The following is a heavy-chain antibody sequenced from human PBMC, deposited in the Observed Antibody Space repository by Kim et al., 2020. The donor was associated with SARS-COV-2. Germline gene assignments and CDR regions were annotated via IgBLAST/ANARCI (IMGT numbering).Heavy chain of an antibody. Sequence: ASVKVSCKASGYTFTSYGISWVRQAPGQGLEWMGWISAYNGNTNYAQKLQGRVTMTTDTSTSTAYMELRSLRSDDTAVYYCARALVSSRKTSSWFDPWGQGTLVTVSS. V-gene: IGHV1-18*04. J-gene: IGHJ5*02. CDR1: GYTFTSYG. D-gene: IGHD3-9*01. CDR3: ARALVSSRKTSSWFDP. CDR2: ISAYNGNT.